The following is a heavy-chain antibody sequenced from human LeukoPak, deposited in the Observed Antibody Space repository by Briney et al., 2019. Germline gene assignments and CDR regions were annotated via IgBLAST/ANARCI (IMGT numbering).Heavy chain of an antibody. Sequence: PGGSLRLSCAASGFTFSDYYMSWIRQAPGKGLEWVSYISSSGSTIYYADSVKGRFTISRDDSKNTLYLQVNSLRAEDTAIYYCARDGQQLAPYGMDVWGQGTTVTVSS. CDR1: GFTFSDYY. D-gene: IGHD6-13*01. V-gene: IGHV3-11*04. CDR2: ISSSGSTI. J-gene: IGHJ6*02. CDR3: ARDGQQLAPYGMDV.